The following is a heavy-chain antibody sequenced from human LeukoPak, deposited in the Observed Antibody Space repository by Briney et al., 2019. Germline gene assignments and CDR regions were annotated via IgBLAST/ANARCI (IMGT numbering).Heavy chain of an antibody. Sequence: ASVKVSCKASGGTFSSYAISWVRQAPGQGLEWMGGIIPIFGTANYAQKFQGRVTITTDESTSTAYMELSSLRSEDTAVYYCARGPITTFGVVTPPYYYYYMDVWGKGTTVTVSS. J-gene: IGHJ6*03. D-gene: IGHD3-3*01. CDR1: GGTFSSYA. V-gene: IGHV1-69*05. CDR2: IIPIFGTA. CDR3: ARGPITTFGVVTPPYYYYYMDV.